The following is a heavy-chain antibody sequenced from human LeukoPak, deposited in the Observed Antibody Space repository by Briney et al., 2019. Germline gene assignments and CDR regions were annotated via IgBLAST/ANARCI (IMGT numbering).Heavy chain of an antibody. D-gene: IGHD5-12*01. CDR3: ASVYSAYDLWQLDY. CDR1: GYTFTDYY. J-gene: IGHJ4*02. V-gene: IGHV1-2*02. CDR2: INPNSGAT. Sequence: GASVKVSCKASGYTFTDYYVHWVRQAPGQGLEWMGWINPNSGATNYAQAFQGRVTLTRVTSISTAYMEVNRLTSDDTAVYYCASVYSAYDLWQLDYWGQGTQVTVSS.